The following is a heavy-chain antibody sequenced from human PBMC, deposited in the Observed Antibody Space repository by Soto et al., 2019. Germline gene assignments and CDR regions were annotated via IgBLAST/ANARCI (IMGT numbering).Heavy chain of an antibody. CDR3: AHAGDYDLLTFDH. CDR1: GFSLTTSGVG. D-gene: IGHD4-17*01. CDR2: IYWDDDK. V-gene: IGHV2-5*02. J-gene: IGHJ4*02. Sequence: SGPTLVNPTQTLTLTCTFSGFSLTTSGVGVGWIRQPPGKALEWLALIYWDDDKRYSPSLKDRLAISKDTSRNQVVLTITNMDPGDTATYFCAHAGDYDLLTFDHWGPGTLVTVSS.